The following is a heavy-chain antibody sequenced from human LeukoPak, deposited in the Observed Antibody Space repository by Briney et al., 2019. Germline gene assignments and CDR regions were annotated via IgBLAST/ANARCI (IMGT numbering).Heavy chain of an antibody. J-gene: IGHJ4*02. CDR3: ARLRSTVTILYYFDY. D-gene: IGHD4-17*01. V-gene: IGHV4-39*01. Sequence: SETLSLTCSVSGGSISSSSYYWGWIRRPPGKGLEWIGTIYYSGSTYYDPSLKSRVTISVDTSKNQFSLKLSSVTAADTAVYYCARLRSTVTILYYFDYWGQGTLVTVSS. CDR1: GGSISSSSYY. CDR2: IYYSGST.